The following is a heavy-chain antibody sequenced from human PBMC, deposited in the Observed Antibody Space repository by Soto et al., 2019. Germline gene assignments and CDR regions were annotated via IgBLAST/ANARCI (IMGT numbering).Heavy chain of an antibody. CDR3: ARGGCSGGSCYSEWCDP. D-gene: IGHD2-15*01. CDR2: IIPIFGTA. J-gene: IGHJ5*02. Sequence: QVQLVQSGAEVKKPGSSVKVSCKASGGTFSSYAISWVRQAPGQGLEWMGGIIPIFGTANYAQKFQGRVTITADESTSTAYRELSSVRSEDTAVYYCARGGCSGGSCYSEWCDPWGQGTLVTVSS. CDR1: GGTFSSYA. V-gene: IGHV1-69*01.